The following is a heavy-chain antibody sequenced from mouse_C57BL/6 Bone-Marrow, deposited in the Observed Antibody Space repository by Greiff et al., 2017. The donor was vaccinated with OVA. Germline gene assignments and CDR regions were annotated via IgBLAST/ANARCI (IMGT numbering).Heavy chain of an antibody. D-gene: IGHD2-4*01. CDR2: IYPRSGNT. CDR1: GYTFTSYG. Sequence: QVQLKQSGAELARPGASVKLSCKASGYTFTSYGISWVKQRTGQGLEWIGEIYPRSGNTYYNEKFKGKATLTADKSSSTAYMELRSLTSEDSAVYFCAREIYYDYDGFAYWGQGTLVTVSA. J-gene: IGHJ3*01. CDR3: AREIYYDYDGFAY. V-gene: IGHV1-81*01.